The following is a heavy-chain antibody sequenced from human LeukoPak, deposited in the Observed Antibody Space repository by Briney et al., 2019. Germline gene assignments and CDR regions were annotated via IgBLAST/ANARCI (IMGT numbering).Heavy chain of an antibody. Sequence: PGASPRLSCAASGFTFSDYYMSWIRQAPGKGLEWVSYISSSGSTIYYADSVKGRFTISRDNAKNSLYLQMNSLRAEDTAVYYCARRRYCSSTSCYTSVQSYYYYGMDVWGQGTTVTVSS. J-gene: IGHJ6*02. CDR2: ISSSGSTI. CDR3: ARRRYCSSTSCYTSVQSYYYYGMDV. D-gene: IGHD2-2*02. V-gene: IGHV3-11*01. CDR1: GFTFSDYY.